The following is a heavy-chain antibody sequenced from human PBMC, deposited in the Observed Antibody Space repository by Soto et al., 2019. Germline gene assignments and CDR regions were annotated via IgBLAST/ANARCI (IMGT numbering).Heavy chain of an antibody. J-gene: IGHJ4*02. CDR2: IFVSGTT. D-gene: IGHD7-27*01. Sequence: LTRSVVAGYIASVCCCWSWIRKTQGEGLEWIGHIFVSGTTYTNPSLRSQVAISLDTSKNLFSLTLSSVTVADTAVYYCARGTAGDKVHYWGQGAQVTVS. CDR3: ARGTAGDKVHY. CDR1: AGYIASVCCC. V-gene: IGHV4-30-4*01.